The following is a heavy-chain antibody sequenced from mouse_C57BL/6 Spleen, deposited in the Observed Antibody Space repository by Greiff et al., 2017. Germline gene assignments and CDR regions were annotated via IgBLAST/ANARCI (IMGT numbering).Heavy chain of an antibody. CDR1: GYSITSGYY. CDR3: AGAHYYGSSAWFAY. CDR2: ISYDGSN. D-gene: IGHD1-1*01. J-gene: IGHJ3*01. V-gene: IGHV3-6*01. Sequence: VQLKESGPGLVKPSQSLSLTCSVTGYSITSGYYWNWIRQFPGNKLEWMGYISYDGSNNYNPSLKNRISITRDTSKNQFFLKLNSVTTEDTATYYCAGAHYYGSSAWFAYWGQGTLVTVSA.